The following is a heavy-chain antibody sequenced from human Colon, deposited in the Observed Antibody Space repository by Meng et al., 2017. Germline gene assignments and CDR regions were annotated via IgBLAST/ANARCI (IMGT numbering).Heavy chain of an antibody. CDR2: ITNRGAP. CDR1: GFTFSSYA. J-gene: IGHJ4*02. CDR3: VKRCAVGEHPPFEN. V-gene: IGHV3-23*01. D-gene: IGHD4-23*01. Sequence: GESLKISCAASGFTFSSYAMHWVRQAPGKGLEWVSTITNRGAPWYTNSAEGRLTISRDTSKNKLYLQLNSLRIEDTAVYYCVKRCAVGEHPPFENWGQGTLVTVSS.